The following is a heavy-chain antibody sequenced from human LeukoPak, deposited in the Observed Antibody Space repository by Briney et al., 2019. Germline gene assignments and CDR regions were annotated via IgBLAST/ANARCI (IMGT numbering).Heavy chain of an antibody. CDR1: GFTFSSYS. D-gene: IGHD6-6*01. J-gene: IGHJ4*02. V-gene: IGHV3-21*01. CDR3: ARDIGSSSGSFDY. CDR2: ISSSSSYV. Sequence: PGGSLRLSCAASGFTFSSYSMNWVRQAPGKGLEWVSSISSSSSYVYYADSLKGRFTIPRDDAKDSLYLQMNSLRAEDTAVYYCARDIGSSSGSFDYWGQGTLVTVSS.